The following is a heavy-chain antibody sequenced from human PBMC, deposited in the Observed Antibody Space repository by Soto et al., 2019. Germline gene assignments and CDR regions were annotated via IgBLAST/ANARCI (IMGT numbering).Heavy chain of an antibody. Sequence: SETLSLTCTVSGGSISSGGYYWSWIRQHPGKGLEWIGYIYYSGSTYYNPSLGGRLTISVDSTKNQFSLKLSYVTAADMAVYYCARGRGYYDAGGFWQSRRRWFDYWGQGVSVTVSS. V-gene: IGHV4-31*03. J-gene: IGHJ4*02. D-gene: IGHD3-22*01. CDR1: GGSISSGGYY. CDR3: ARGRGYYDAGGFWQSRRRWFDY. CDR2: IYYSGST.